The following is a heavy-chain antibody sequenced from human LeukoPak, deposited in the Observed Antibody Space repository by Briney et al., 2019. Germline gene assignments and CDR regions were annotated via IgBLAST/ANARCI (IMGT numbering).Heavy chain of an antibody. CDR2: ISNDGSNK. Sequence: GGSLRLSCAASGFPFTGSGIHWVRQAPHKGLEWVALISNDGSNKYYADSVKGRFTISRDNSRRTVYLEMSSLRAENTAVYHCAKGRTTEGYGSGTLGQGALVTVSS. CDR3: AKGRTTEGYGSGT. D-gene: IGHD3-10*01. J-gene: IGHJ5*02. CDR1: GFPFTGSG. V-gene: IGHV3-30*18.